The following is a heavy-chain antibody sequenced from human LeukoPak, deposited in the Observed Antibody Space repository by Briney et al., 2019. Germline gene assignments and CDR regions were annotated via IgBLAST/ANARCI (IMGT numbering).Heavy chain of an antibody. D-gene: IGHD5-18*01. CDR3: ARGVGVDTAMVSGDWFDP. CDR1: GGSISSYY. CDR2: IYTSGST. J-gene: IGHJ5*02. V-gene: IGHV4-4*07. Sequence: SETLSLTCTVSGGSISSYYWSWIRQPAGKGLEWIGRIYTSGSTNYNPSLKSRVTISVDTSKNQFSLKLSSVTAADTAVYYCARGVGVDTAMVSGDWFDPWGQGTLVTVSS.